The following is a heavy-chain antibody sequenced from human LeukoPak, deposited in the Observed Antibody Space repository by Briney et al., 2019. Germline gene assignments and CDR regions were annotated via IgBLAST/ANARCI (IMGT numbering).Heavy chain of an antibody. D-gene: IGHD7-27*01. J-gene: IGHJ6*03. CDR2: INHSGST. V-gene: IGHV4-34*01. CDR1: GGSFSGYY. Sequence: TSETLSLTCAVYGGSFSGYYWSWIRQPPGKGLEWIGEINHSGSTNYNPSLKSRVTISVDTSKNQFSLKLSSVTAADTAVYYCARAGASRGNYYYYYMDVWGKGTTVTISS. CDR3: ARAGASRGNYYYYYMDV.